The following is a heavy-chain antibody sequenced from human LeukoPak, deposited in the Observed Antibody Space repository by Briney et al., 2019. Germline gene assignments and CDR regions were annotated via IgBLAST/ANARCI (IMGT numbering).Heavy chain of an antibody. V-gene: IGHV4-59*01. Sequence: LETLSLTCTASGGSISSYYWSWIRQPPGKGLEWIGYIYYSGSTNYNPSLKSRVTISVDTSKNPFSLKLSSVTAADTAVYYCARVVSYGPAFYFDYWGQGTLVTVSS. CDR3: ARVVSYGPAFYFDY. CDR1: GGSISSYY. D-gene: IGHD5-18*01. CDR2: IYYSGST. J-gene: IGHJ4*02.